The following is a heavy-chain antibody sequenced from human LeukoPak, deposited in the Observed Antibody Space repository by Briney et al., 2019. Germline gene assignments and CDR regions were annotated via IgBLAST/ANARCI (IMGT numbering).Heavy chain of an antibody. CDR2: IIPIFGTA. J-gene: IGHJ3*02. Sequence: SVKVSCKASGGTFSSYAISWVRQAPGQGLEWRGGIIPIFGTANYAQKFQGRVTITTDESTSTAYMELSSLRSEDTAVHYCAIVGATPVRDAFDIWGQGTMVTVSS. CDR3: AIVGATPVRDAFDI. D-gene: IGHD1-26*01. CDR1: GGTFSSYA. V-gene: IGHV1-69*05.